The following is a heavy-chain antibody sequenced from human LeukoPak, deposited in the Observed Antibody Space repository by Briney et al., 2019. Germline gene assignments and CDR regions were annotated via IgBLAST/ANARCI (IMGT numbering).Heavy chain of an antibody. CDR3: ARQRGNDIVVVPAAKRWDYYYYYMDV. D-gene: IGHD2-2*01. V-gene: IGHV4-61*02. CDR2: IYTSGST. J-gene: IGHJ6*03. Sequence: SSETLSLTCAVSGYSISSGYYWSWIRQPAGKGLEWIGRIYTSGSTNYNPSLKSRVTISVDTSKNQFSLKLSSVTAADTAVYYCARQRGNDIVVVPAAKRWDYYYYYMDVWGKGTTVTVSS. CDR1: GYSISSGYY.